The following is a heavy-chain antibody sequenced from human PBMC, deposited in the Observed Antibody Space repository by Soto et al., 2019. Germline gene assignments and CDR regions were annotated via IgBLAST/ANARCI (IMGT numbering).Heavy chain of an antibody. D-gene: IGHD2-2*01. CDR1: GGTFSSYA. CDR2: IIPIFGTA. J-gene: IGHJ6*02. V-gene: IGHV1-69*01. CDR3: ARSGVPAAAYYYYYGMDV. Sequence: QVQLVQSGAEVQKPGSSVKVSCKASGGTFSSYAISWVRQAPGQGLEWMGGIIPIFGTANYAQKFQGRVTITADESTSTAYMELSSLRSEDTAVYYCARSGVPAAAYYYYYGMDVWGQGTTVTVSS.